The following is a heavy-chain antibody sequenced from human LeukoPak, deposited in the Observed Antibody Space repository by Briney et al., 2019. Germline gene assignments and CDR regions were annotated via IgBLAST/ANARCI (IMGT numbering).Heavy chain of an antibody. D-gene: IGHD3-3*01. J-gene: IGHJ4*02. V-gene: IGHV1-8*03. CDR2: MDTYSGNT. CDR3: GRGLFSTVFGGVGY. CDR1: GYTFTNYE. Sequence: ASVKVSCKTSGYTFTNYEINWVRQATGQGLEWVGWMDTYSGNTVYAQKFQGRVTLTRDTSISTAYMELSSLISEDTAVYYCGRGLFSTVFGGVGYWGQGTLLTVSS.